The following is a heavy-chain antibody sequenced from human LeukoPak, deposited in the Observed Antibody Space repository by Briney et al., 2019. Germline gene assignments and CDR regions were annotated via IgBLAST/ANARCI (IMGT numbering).Heavy chain of an antibody. J-gene: IGHJ5*02. D-gene: IGHD2/OR15-2a*01. CDR1: GGSISSGGYY. CDR3: ARGPPPKERRIWFDP. V-gene: IGHV4-30-2*01. CDR2: IYHSGST. Sequence: SQTLSLTCTVSGGSISSGGYYWSWIRQPPGKGLEWIGYIYHSGSTYYNPSLKSRVTISVDRSKNQFSLKLSSVTAADTAVYYCARGPPPKERRIWFDPWGQGTLVTVSS.